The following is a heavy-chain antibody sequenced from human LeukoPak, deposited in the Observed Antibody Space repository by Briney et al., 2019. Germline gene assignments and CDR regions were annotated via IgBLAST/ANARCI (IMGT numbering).Heavy chain of an antibody. Sequence: GGSLRLSCAASGFTFSNNWMSWDRQAPGKGLECVANIKKDGSEKYYINSVKGRFTISRDNAKNSLYLQMNSLRAEDTALYYCVKDAGTAWGQGTLVTVSS. CDR3: VKDAGTA. CDR1: GFTFSNNW. D-gene: IGHD2-8*02. V-gene: IGHV3-7*01. CDR2: IKKDGSEK. J-gene: IGHJ5*02.